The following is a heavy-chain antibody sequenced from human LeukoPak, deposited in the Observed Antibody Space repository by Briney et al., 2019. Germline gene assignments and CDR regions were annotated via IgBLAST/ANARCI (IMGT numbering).Heavy chain of an antibody. CDR2: ISGSGGNT. D-gene: IGHD5-12*01. Sequence: GGSLRLSCAASGFTFSSYGMSWVRRAPGKGPEWVSGISGSGGNTYYADSVRGRFTISRDNSQNTLYLQMNTLRAEDTAVYYCAKVVSGYHFDYWGQGTLVTVSS. V-gene: IGHV3-23*01. CDR3: AKVVSGYHFDY. CDR1: GFTFSSYG. J-gene: IGHJ4*02.